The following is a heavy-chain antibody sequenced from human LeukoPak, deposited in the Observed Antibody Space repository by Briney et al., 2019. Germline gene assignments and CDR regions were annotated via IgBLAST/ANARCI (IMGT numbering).Heavy chain of an antibody. CDR3: ARAVGGYYDISGYFDY. CDR2: IYTSGST. D-gene: IGHD3-9*01. Sequence: PSETLSLTCTVSGGSMSSYYWSWIRQPAGKGLEWIGRIYTSGSTNYNPSLKSRVAMSVDTSKNQFSLKLSSVTAADTAVHYCARAVGGYYDISGYFDYWGQGTLVTVSS. V-gene: IGHV4-4*07. J-gene: IGHJ4*02. CDR1: GGSMSSYY.